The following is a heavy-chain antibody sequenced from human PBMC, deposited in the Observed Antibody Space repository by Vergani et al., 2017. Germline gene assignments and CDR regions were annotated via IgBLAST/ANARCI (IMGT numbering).Heavy chain of an antibody. CDR1: GFTFSSYA. D-gene: IGHD5-24*01. Sequence: EVQLLESGGGLVQPGGSLRLSCAASGFTFSSYAMSWVRQAPGKGLEWVSSIKNTGDSTHYADSVKGRFTISRDNSKNTLYLQMNSLRVEDTAVYYCGGGSDNYNWGQGTLVTVSS. CDR2: IKNTGDST. V-gene: IGHV3-23*01. CDR3: GGGSDNYN. J-gene: IGHJ4*02.